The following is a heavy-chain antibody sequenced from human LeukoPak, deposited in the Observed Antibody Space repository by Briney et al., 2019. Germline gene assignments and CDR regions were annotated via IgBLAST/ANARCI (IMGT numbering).Heavy chain of an antibody. V-gene: IGHV4-4*07. J-gene: IGHJ3*02. CDR2: IYMSGST. D-gene: IGHD6-13*01. Sequence: SQTLSLTCTVSGGSISSYYWSWIRQPAGKGLEWIGRIYMSGSTNYNSSLKSRVNMSVDTSKNQFSLNLSSVTAADTAVYYCAREAGSSWSRGLDIWGQGTVVTVSS. CDR1: GGSISSYY. CDR3: AREAGSSWSRGLDI.